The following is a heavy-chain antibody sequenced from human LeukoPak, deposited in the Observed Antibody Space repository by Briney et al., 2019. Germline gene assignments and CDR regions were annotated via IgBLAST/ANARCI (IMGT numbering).Heavy chain of an antibody. CDR1: GFTVSSYE. CDR3: VRDGSLSGDKMEI. V-gene: IGHV3-48*03. Sequence: GGSLRLSCAASGFTVSSYEMSWVRQAPGKGLEWVSYISNSVDATYYADSVKGRFTISRDNAKNSLYLQMNSLRAEDTAVYYCVRDGSLSGDKMEIWGQGTRVTVSS. J-gene: IGHJ3*02. CDR2: ISNSVDAT. D-gene: IGHD3-16*02.